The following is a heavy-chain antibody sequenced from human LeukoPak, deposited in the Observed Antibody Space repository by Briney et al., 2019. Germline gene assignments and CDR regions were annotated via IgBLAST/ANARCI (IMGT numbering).Heavy chain of an antibody. D-gene: IGHD3-3*01. Sequence: PGGSLRLSCAASGFTFSSYSMNWVRQAPGKGLEWVSSISSSSSYIYYADSVKGRFTISRDNAKNSLYLQMNSLRAEDTAVYYCAREGINSWSGLTTDYWGQGTLVTVSS. CDR1: GFTFSSYS. CDR2: ISSSSSYI. J-gene: IGHJ4*02. CDR3: AREGINSWSGLTTDY. V-gene: IGHV3-21*01.